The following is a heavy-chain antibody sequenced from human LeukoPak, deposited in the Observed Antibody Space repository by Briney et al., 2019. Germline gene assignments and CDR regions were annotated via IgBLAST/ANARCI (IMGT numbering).Heavy chain of an antibody. J-gene: IGHJ3*02. Sequence: GSLRLSCAASGFTFSSYAMHWVRQAPGKGLEWVAVISYDGSNKYYADSVKGRFTISRDNSKNTLYLQMNSLRAEDTAVYYCARDLWYQPENAFDIWGQGTMVTVSS. V-gene: IGHV3-30-3*01. CDR2: ISYDGSNK. CDR1: GFTFSSYA. CDR3: ARDLWYQPENAFDI. D-gene: IGHD2-2*01.